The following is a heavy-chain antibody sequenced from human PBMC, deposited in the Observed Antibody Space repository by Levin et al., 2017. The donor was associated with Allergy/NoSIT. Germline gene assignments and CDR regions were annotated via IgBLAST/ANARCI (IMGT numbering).Heavy chain of an antibody. D-gene: IGHD2-2*01. CDR3: ARDQSGDIVVVPAAIGFDY. CDR2: INVSGGST. CDR1: GYTFTSDY. V-gene: IGHV1-46*01. J-gene: IGHJ4*02. Sequence: GGSLRLSCKASGYTFTSDYMRWGRQAAGQGREWMGIINVSGGSTSYAQNLQGRVTMTTDTSTSTVYMELSSPRSEDTAVYYCARDQSGDIVVVPAAIGFDYWGQGTLVTVSS.